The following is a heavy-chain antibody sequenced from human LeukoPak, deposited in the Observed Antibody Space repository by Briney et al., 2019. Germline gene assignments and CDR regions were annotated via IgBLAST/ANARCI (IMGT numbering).Heavy chain of an antibody. CDR3: ARGPLRFLEWTYNWFDP. D-gene: IGHD3-3*01. V-gene: IGHV4-59*08. CDR2: ISYSGST. CDR1: GGSISSYY. J-gene: IGHJ5*02. Sequence: SETLSLTCTVSGGSISSYYWSWIRQPPGKGLEWIGCISYSGSTNYNPSLKSRVTISVDTSKNQFSLKLSSVTAADTAVYYCARGPLRFLEWTYNWFDPWGQGTLVTVSS.